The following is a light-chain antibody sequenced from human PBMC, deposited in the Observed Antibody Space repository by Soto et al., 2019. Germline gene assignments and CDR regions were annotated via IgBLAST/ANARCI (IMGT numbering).Light chain of an antibody. J-gene: IGKJ1*01. Sequence: EIVLTQSPATLSLSPVDRATLSCRASQSVSSYLAWYQQKPGQAPRLLIYDASNRATGIPARFSGSGSGTDFTLTISSLEPEDFAVYYCQQRSNWPPWTFGQGTKVDIK. V-gene: IGKV3-11*01. CDR2: DAS. CDR3: QQRSNWPPWT. CDR1: QSVSSY.